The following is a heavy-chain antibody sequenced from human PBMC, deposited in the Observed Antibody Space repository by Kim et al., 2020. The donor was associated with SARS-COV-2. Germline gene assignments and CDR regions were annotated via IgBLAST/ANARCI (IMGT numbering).Heavy chain of an antibody. V-gene: IGHV3-73*01. CDR3: TRVPSGSLNWFDP. D-gene: IGHD3-10*01. Sequence: YAASVKGRFTISRDDSKNTAYLQMNSLKTEDTAVYYCTRVPSGSLNWFDPWGQGTLVTVSS. J-gene: IGHJ5*02.